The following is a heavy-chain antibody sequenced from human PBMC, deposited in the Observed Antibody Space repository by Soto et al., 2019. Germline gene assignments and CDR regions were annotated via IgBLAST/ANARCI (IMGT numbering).Heavy chain of an antibody. CDR1: GYTFTSYY. V-gene: IGHV1-46*01. CDR3: ARDLAPGEDGYNSGEGFWFDP. D-gene: IGHD5-12*01. Sequence: QVQLVQSGAEVKKPGASVKVSCKASGYTFTSYYMHWVRQAPGQGLEWMGIINPSGGSTSYAQKFQGRVTMTRDTSTSTVYMELSSLRSEDTAVYYCARDLAPGEDGYNSGEGFWFDPWGQGTLVTVSS. J-gene: IGHJ5*02. CDR2: INPSGGST.